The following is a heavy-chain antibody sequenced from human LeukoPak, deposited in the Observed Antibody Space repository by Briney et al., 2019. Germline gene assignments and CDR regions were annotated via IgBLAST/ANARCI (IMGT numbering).Heavy chain of an antibody. CDR1: GFTFSSYG. J-gene: IGHJ4*02. CDR2: ISYDGSNK. V-gene: IGHV3-30*18. Sequence: GGSLRLSCAASGFTFSSYGMHWVRQAPGKGLEWVAVISYDGSNKYYADSVKGRFTISRDNSKNTLYLQMNSLRAEDTAVYYCAKDHTPYSHYDILTGFDYWGQGTLVTVSS. CDR3: AKDHTPYSHYDILTGFDY. D-gene: IGHD3-9*01.